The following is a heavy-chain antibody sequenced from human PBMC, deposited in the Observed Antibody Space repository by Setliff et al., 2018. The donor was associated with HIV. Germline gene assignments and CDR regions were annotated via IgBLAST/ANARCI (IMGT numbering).Heavy chain of an antibody. CDR3: ARDNGRYFDRGWFDP. Sequence: GGSLRLSCEASGFTFSTYSMNWVRQTPGKGLEWVSSISASATYIYYADSGKGRFTISRDNAENSLYLQMNSLRAEDTAVYYCARDNGRYFDRGWFDPWGQGALVTVSS. D-gene: IGHD3-9*01. CDR2: ISASATYI. CDR1: GFTFSTYS. J-gene: IGHJ5*02. V-gene: IGHV3-21*01.